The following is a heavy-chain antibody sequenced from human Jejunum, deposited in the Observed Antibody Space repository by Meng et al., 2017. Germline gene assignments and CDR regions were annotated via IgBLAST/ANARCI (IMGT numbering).Heavy chain of an antibody. J-gene: IGHJ4*02. V-gene: IGHV3-30*18. D-gene: IGHD3-16*01. CDR3: AKDRLGGADNLDS. CDR2: ILFDGSYK. CDR1: GFSFSSNG. Sequence: QVQLVESGGGVVQPGKSLSLSCAASGFSFSSNGMHWVRQAPGKGLEWVAVILFDGSYKYYADSVKGRFTISRDNSNSTLYLQMNSLRTEDTAVYYCAKDRLGGADNLDSWGQGTLVTVSS.